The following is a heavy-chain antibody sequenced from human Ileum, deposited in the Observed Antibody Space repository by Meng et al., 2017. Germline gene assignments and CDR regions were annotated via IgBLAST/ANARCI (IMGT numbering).Heavy chain of an antibody. V-gene: IGHV4-4*02. D-gene: IGHD4-23*01. CDR2: ISHSGSA. CDR1: GGAITITTY. CDR3: ARHGGYSQDF. J-gene: IGHJ4*02. Sequence: VQLQVTGPVLVRPSGTLSLPRAVSGGAITITTYWCWVRQPPAKGLELIGQISHSGSAYYNPSLKSRVTMSVDKSKSQFSLMLNSVTAAATDISYCARHGGYSQDFWGQGTLVTVSS.